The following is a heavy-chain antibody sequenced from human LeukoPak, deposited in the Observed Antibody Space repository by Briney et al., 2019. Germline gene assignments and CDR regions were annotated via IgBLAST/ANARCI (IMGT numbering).Heavy chain of an antibody. CDR1: GFTFSSYA. J-gene: IGHJ4*02. CDR3: ARRAGEYSHPYDY. V-gene: IGHV3-23*05. CDR2: IYSGGNT. Sequence: GGSLRLSCAASGFTFSSYAMSWVRQAPGKGLEWVSFIYSGGNTHYSDSVKGRFTISRDNSKNTLYLQMNSLRAEDTAVYYCARRAGEYSHPYDYWGQGTLVTVSS. D-gene: IGHD2/OR15-2a*01.